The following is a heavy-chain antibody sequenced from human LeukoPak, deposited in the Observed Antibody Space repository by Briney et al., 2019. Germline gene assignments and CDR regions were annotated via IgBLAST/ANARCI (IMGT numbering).Heavy chain of an antibody. CDR1: GFTFSSYA. CDR2: ISGSGGSA. Sequence: GGSLRLSCAASGFTFSSYAMSWVRQAPGKGLEWVSAISGSGGSAYYADSVKGRFTISRDNAKNSLYLQMNSLRAEDTAVYYCARVISGVGATPFDYWGQGTLVTVSS. CDR3: ARVISGVGATPFDY. V-gene: IGHV3-23*01. J-gene: IGHJ4*02. D-gene: IGHD1-26*01.